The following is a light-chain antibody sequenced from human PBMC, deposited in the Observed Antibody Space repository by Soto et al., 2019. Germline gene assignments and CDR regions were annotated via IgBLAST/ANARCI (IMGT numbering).Light chain of an antibody. Sequence: QSVLTQPPSVSGAPGQRVTISCTGSSSNIGANYDVHWYQQRPGTAPKLLIFANSNRPSGVPDRFSGSKSGTSASLVITGLQAEDEGDYYCQSYDISLSGSGVFGGGTKLTVL. CDR2: ANS. CDR1: SSNIGANYD. J-gene: IGLJ3*02. V-gene: IGLV1-40*01. CDR3: QSYDISLSGSGV.